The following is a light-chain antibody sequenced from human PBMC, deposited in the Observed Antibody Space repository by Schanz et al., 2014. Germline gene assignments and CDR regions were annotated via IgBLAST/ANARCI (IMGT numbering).Light chain of an antibody. CDR2: EVS. Sequence: QSALTQPPSASGSPGQSVTISCTGTSSDVGGYNYVSWYQQHPGKAPKLMIYEVSERPSGVPDRFSGSKSGNTASLTVSGLQAEDEADYYCCSYAGRSLIFGGGTKLTVL. CDR3: CSYAGRSLI. J-gene: IGLJ2*01. CDR1: SSDVGGYNY. V-gene: IGLV2-8*01.